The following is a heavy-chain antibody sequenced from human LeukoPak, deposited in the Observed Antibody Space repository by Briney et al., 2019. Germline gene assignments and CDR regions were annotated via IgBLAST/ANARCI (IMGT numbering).Heavy chain of an antibody. CDR1: GYTFTGYF. CDR2: INPNSRGT. V-gene: IGHV1-2*02. Sequence: ASVKVSCKASGYTFTGYFIHWVRQAPGQGLEWMGWINPNSRGTNYAQKFQGRVTMPRDTSISTAYMELSSLKSDDTAVYYCARGSNNSWSYLEYWGQGTPGTVSS. CDR3: ARGSNNSWSYLEY. D-gene: IGHD6-13*01. J-gene: IGHJ4*02.